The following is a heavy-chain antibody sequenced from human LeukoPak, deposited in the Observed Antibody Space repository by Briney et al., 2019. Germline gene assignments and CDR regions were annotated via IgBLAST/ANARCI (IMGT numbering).Heavy chain of an antibody. J-gene: IGHJ4*02. V-gene: IGHV3-49*03. CDR2: IRSKAYGETA. Sequence: GGSLRLSCTASGFTFGDYAMSWIRQAPGKGLEWVGFIRSKAYGETADYAASVKGRFSISRDDSKAIAYLQMNSLKTEDTAVYHCTRDRGAYNLYDYWGQGTLVTVSS. D-gene: IGHD1-1*01. CDR3: TRDRGAYNLYDY. CDR1: GFTFGDYA.